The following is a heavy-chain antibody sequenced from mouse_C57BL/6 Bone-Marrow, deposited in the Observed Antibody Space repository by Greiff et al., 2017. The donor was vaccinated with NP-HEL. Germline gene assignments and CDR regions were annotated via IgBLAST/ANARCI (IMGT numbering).Heavy chain of an antibody. D-gene: IGHD2-1*01. V-gene: IGHV1-47*01. J-gene: IGHJ1*03. Sequence: VQLQESGAELVKPGASVKMSCKASGYTFTTYPIEWMKQNHGKSLEWIGNFHPYNDDTKYNEKFKGKATLTVEKSSSTVYLELSRLTSGDSAVEDCARGRYGNFDWYFDVWGTGTTVTVSS. CDR2: FHPYNDDT. CDR3: ARGRYGNFDWYFDV. CDR1: GYTFTTYP.